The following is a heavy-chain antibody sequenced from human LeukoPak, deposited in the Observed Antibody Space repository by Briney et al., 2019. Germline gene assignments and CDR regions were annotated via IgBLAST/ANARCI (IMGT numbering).Heavy chain of an antibody. CDR1: GFTFSSYA. Sequence: RPGGSLRLSCAASGFTFSSYAMHWVRQAPGKGLEWVAVISYDGSNKYYADSVKGRFTISRDNSKNTLYLQMNSLRAEDTAVYYCARVRKEGIAVAGTSFDYWGQGTLVTVSS. CDR3: ARVRKEGIAVAGTSFDY. CDR2: ISYDGSNK. V-gene: IGHV3-30*14. D-gene: IGHD6-19*01. J-gene: IGHJ4*02.